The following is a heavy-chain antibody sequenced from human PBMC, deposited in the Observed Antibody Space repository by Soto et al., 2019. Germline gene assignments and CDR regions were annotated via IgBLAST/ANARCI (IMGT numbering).Heavy chain of an antibody. Sequence: LSCAASGFTFSDYSMHWVRQAPGKGLEWVAVVSHDGRNTHYADSVKGRFTISRDSSKNTVSLEMTSLRAEDTAVYYCAKGGRQWLVTSDFNYWGQGALVTVSS. D-gene: IGHD6-19*01. V-gene: IGHV3-30*18. CDR1: GFTFSDYS. CDR2: VSHDGRNT. J-gene: IGHJ4*02. CDR3: AKGGRQWLVTSDFNY.